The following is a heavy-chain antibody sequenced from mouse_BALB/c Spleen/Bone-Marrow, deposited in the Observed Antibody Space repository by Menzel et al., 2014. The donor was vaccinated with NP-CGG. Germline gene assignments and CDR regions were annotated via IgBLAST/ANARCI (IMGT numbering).Heavy chain of an antibody. J-gene: IGHJ2*01. V-gene: IGHV5-6-3*01. CDR2: INSNGGST. CDR3: ARDYDYDY. Sequence: EVKLVESGGGLVQPGGSLKLSCAASGFTFSSYGMSWVRQTPDKRLELVATINSNGGSTYYPDSVKGRFTISRDNAKNTLYLQMSSLKSEDTAMYYCARDYDYDYWGQGTTLTASS. D-gene: IGHD2-4*01. CDR1: GFTFSSYG.